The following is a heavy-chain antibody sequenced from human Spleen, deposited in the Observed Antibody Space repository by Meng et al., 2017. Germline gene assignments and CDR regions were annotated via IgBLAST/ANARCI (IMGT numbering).Heavy chain of an antibody. CDR1: GWSFSGYY. V-gene: IGHV4-34*01. D-gene: IGHD3-10*01. J-gene: IGHJ4*02. CDR2: INHSGST. Sequence: QVQLQQLGAALVKPSETRSLTCAVYGWSFSGYYWSWIRKPPGKGLEWIGEINHSGSTNYNPSLKSRVTISVDTSKNQFSLKLSSVTAADTAVYYCARVGSYRGYNYWGQGTLVTVSS. CDR3: ARVGSYRGYNY.